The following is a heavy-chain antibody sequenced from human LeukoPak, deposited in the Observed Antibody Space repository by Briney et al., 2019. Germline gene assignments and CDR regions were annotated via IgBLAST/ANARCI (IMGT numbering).Heavy chain of an antibody. J-gene: IGHJ4*02. Sequence: PGGSLRLSFAVSGFTLSTCWMHWVRQAPGQGLVWVSRINSDGSSTNYADSMKGRFTISRDNAKNTLYLQMNSLRVEDTAVYYCLRGRPYGGNPRPFDYWGQGTLVTVSS. V-gene: IGHV3-74*01. CDR3: LRGRPYGGNPRPFDY. D-gene: IGHD4-23*01. CDR1: GFTLSTCW. CDR2: INSDGSST.